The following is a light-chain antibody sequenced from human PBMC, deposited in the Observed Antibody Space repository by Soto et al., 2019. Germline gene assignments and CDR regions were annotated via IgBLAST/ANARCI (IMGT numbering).Light chain of an antibody. CDR3: QQYNSNSYT. J-gene: IGKJ2*01. CDR1: QSISSW. V-gene: IGKV1-5*03. CDR2: KAS. Sequence: DVQMTQSPSTLYASVGDRVTITCRASQSISSWLAWYQQKAGKAPKLLIYKASTLETGGPSRFSGSGSGTEFTLTISSLQPDDFASYYCQQYNSNSYTFGQGTKLEIK.